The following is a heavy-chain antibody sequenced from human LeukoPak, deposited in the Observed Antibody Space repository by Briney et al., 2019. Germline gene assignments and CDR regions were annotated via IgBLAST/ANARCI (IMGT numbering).Heavy chain of an antibody. D-gene: IGHD1-26*01. CDR2: ISSSSSNI. Sequence: GGSLRLSCAASGFTFSSYSMNWVRQAPGKGLEWVSSISSSSSNIYYADSVKGRFTISRDNAKNSLYLQMNSLRAEDTAVYYCARDLSLLYSGSYPDAFDIWGQGTMVTVSS. CDR3: ARDLSLLYSGSYPDAFDI. CDR1: GFTFSSYS. V-gene: IGHV3-21*01. J-gene: IGHJ3*02.